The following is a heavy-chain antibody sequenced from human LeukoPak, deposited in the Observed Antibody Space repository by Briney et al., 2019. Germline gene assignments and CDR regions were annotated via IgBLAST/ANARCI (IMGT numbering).Heavy chain of an antibody. CDR2: IYSGGST. CDR1: GFTVSSNY. CDR3: AGGYSSSSVDY. D-gene: IGHD6-6*01. Sequence: GGSLKLSCAASGFTVSSNYMSWVRQAPGKGLEWVSVIYSGGSTYYADSVKGRFTISRDNSKNTLYLQMNSLRAEDTAVYYCAGGYSSSSVDYWGQGTLVTVSS. V-gene: IGHV3-53*01. J-gene: IGHJ4*02.